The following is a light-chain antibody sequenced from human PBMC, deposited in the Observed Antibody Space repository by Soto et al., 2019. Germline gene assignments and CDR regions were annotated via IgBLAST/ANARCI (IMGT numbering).Light chain of an antibody. J-gene: IGKJ5*01. V-gene: IGKV3-20*01. Sequence: IVLTQSPGTLSLYPVERATLSCMASQSVSSSYLAWYQQKPGQAPRLLIYGASSRATGIPDRFSGSGSGTDFTLTISRLETEDFAVYYCQQYGSSPTFGQGTRLEIK. CDR2: GAS. CDR3: QQYGSSPT. CDR1: QSVSSSY.